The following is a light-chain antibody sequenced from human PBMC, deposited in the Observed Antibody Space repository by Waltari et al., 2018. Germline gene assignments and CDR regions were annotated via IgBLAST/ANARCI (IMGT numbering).Light chain of an antibody. CDR2: GKN. Sequence: SSELTQDPAVSVALGQTVRITRQGDSLRTYYVSWFQQKPGQAPALVIYGKNNRPSGIPDRFSASTSGSTSSLTIIGAQAEDEADYYCHSRDSSGDVVIGGGTKLTVV. V-gene: IGLV3-19*01. CDR1: SLRTYY. J-gene: IGLJ2*01. CDR3: HSRDSSGDVV.